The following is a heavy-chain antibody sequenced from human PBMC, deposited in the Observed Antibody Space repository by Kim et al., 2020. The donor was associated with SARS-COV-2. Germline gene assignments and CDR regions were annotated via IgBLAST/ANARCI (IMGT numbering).Heavy chain of an antibody. D-gene: IGHD5-18*01. CDR1: GGSFSGYY. CDR3: ASEYSYGFDY. V-gene: IGHV4-34*01. J-gene: IGHJ4*02. CDR2: INHSGST. Sequence: SETLSLTCAVYGGSFSGYYWSWIRQPPGKGLEWIGEINHSGSTNYNPSLKSRVTISVDTSKNQFSLKLSSVTAADTAVYYCASEYSYGFDYWGQGTLVTVSS.